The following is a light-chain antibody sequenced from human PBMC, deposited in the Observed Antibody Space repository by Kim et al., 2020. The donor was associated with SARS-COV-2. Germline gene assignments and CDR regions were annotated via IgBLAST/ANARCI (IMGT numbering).Light chain of an antibody. Sequence: RVTISCTGSRSNIGAGYDVHWYQQLPGTAPKLLIYGNSNRPSGVPDRFSGSKSGTSASLAITVLQAEDEADYYCQSYDSSLSGWVFGGGTQLTVL. J-gene: IGLJ3*02. CDR2: GNS. V-gene: IGLV1-40*01. CDR3: QSYDSSLSGWV. CDR1: RSNIGAGYD.